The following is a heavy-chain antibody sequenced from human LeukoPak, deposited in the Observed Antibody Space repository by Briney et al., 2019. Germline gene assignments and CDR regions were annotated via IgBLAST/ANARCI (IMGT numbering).Heavy chain of an antibody. Sequence: GGSLRLSCAASGFTVSSNYMSWVRQAPGKGLEWVSAISGSGGSTYYADSVKGRFTISRDNSKNTLYLQMNSLRAEDTAVYYCAKDEGPYSSSSSEYFQHWGQGTLVTVSS. CDR1: GFTVSSNY. J-gene: IGHJ1*01. CDR2: ISGSGGST. CDR3: AKDEGPYSSSSSEYFQH. D-gene: IGHD6-6*01. V-gene: IGHV3-23*01.